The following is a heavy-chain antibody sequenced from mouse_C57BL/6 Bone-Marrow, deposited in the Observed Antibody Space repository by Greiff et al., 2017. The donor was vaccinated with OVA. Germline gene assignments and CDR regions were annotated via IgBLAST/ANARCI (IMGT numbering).Heavy chain of an antibody. Sequence: EVQLQQSGPELVKPGASVKISCKASGYSFTGYYMNWVKQSPEKSLEWIGEINPSTGGTTYNQKFKAKATLTVDKSSSTAYMQLKSLTSEDSAVYYCARGADYWYFDVWGTGTTVTVSS. CDR3: ARGADYWYFDV. CDR1: GYSFTGYY. V-gene: IGHV1-42*01. J-gene: IGHJ1*03. CDR2: INPSTGGT.